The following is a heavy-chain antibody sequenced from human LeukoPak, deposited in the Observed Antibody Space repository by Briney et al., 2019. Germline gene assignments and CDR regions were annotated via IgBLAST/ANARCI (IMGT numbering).Heavy chain of an antibody. CDR3: AKDVVVVTAIQGAFDI. J-gene: IGHJ3*02. V-gene: IGHV3-23*01. Sequence: GGSLRLSCVVSGISLSNYGMTWVRQAPGKGLEWVSYISERGGSTTYADSVKGRFTISRDNSKNTLYLQMNSLRAEDTAVYYCAKDVVVVTAIQGAFDIWGQGTMVTVSS. D-gene: IGHD2-21*02. CDR2: ISERGGST. CDR1: GISLSNYG.